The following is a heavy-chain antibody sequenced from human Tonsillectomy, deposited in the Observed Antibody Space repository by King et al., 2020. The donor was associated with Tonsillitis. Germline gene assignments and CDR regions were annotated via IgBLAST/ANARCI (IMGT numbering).Heavy chain of an antibody. CDR2: IRWDGGST. V-gene: IGHV3-43*01. CDR1: GYTFGDDT. CDR3: AKVSLLRGAVVGAFDS. Sequence: QLVQSGGVVVQPGGSLRLSCKASGYTFGDDTMHWVRQAPGKGLEWVALIRWDGGSTYYADSVKGRFTISRDNSKNSLYLQMNSLKTEDTALYYCAKVSLLRGAVVGAFDSWGQGTLVTVS. D-gene: IGHD5-18*01. J-gene: IGHJ4*02.